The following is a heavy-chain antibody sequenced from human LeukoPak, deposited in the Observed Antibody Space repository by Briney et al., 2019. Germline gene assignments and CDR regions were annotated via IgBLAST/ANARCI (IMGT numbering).Heavy chain of an antibody. Sequence: PGGSLRLSCAASGFTFSSYSMNWVRQAPGKGLEWVSSISISSSYIYYADSVKGRFTISRDNAKNSLYLQMNSLRAEDTAVYYCAREFTVVNPRGFDYWGQGTLVTVSS. J-gene: IGHJ4*02. CDR3: AREFTVVNPRGFDY. D-gene: IGHD4-23*01. CDR2: ISISSSYI. CDR1: GFTFSSYS. V-gene: IGHV3-21*01.